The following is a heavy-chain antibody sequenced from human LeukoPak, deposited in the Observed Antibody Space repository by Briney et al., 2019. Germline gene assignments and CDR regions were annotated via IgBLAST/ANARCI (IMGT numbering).Heavy chain of an antibody. Sequence: GGSLRLSCAASGFTFSTYWMTWVRQAPGKGLEWVANIKQDGSEKYYVDSVKGRFTISRDNAKNALYLQMNNLRAEDTAVFYCAREWALRYWGQGTLVTVSS. CDR3: AREWALRY. CDR1: GFTFSTYW. V-gene: IGHV3-7*01. J-gene: IGHJ4*02. D-gene: IGHD1-26*01. CDR2: IKQDGSEK.